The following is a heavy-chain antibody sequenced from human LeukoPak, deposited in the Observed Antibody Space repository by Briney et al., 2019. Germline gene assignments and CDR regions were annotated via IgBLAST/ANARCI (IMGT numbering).Heavy chain of an antibody. CDR3: ARGYGSGSLPL. D-gene: IGHD3-10*01. J-gene: IGHJ4*02. Sequence: SETLSLTCTVSGGSISSSSYHWGWIRQPPGKGLEWIGSIYYSGSTYYNPSLKSRVTISVDASKNQFSLKLSSVTAADTAVYYCARGYGSGSLPLWGQGTLVTVSS. CDR1: GGSISSSSYH. CDR2: IYYSGST. V-gene: IGHV4-39*07.